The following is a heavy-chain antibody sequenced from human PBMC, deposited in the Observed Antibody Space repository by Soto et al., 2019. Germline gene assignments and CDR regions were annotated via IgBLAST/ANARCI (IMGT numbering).Heavy chain of an antibody. V-gene: IGHV5-10-1*01. CDR2: IDPGDSHT. CDR1: VDSFAGYW. J-gene: IGHJ4*02. Sequence: GESLKISCKGSVDSFAGYWITWVRQKPVRGLERRGRIDPGDSHTYYSPSFRGHVTISVTKSITTVFLQWSSLRASDTDMYYCARKIYDSDTGTNFRYYFDAWGQGTTVTFSS. CDR3: ARKIYDSDTGTNFRYYFDA. D-gene: IGHD2-8*01.